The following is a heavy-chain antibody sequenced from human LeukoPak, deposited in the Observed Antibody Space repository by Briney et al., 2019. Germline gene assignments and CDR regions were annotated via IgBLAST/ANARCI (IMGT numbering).Heavy chain of an antibody. CDR2: ISGYNYNT. CDR3: ARDKSVATAPRHPFDY. CDR1: GYTFTGYY. Sequence: ASVKVSCKASGYTFTGYYMHWVRQAPGRGLEWLGWISGYNYNTNYAQMFRGRVTMTIDTSTITAYMELRSLTSDDTAVYYCARDKSVATAPRHPFDYWGQGTLITVSS. D-gene: IGHD5-12*01. J-gene: IGHJ4*02. V-gene: IGHV1-18*04.